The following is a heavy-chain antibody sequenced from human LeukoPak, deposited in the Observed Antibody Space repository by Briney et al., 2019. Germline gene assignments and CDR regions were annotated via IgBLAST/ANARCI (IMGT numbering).Heavy chain of an antibody. Sequence: PGRSLRLSCAPPGFTFSSYGMHWVRQAPGKRLEWVAVISYDGSNKYYADSVKGRFTISRDNSKNTLYLQMNSLRVEDTAVYYCAPEGDGYILFDYWGQGTLVTVSS. J-gene: IGHJ4*02. CDR2: ISYDGSNK. D-gene: IGHD5-24*01. V-gene: IGHV3-30*03. CDR3: APEGDGYILFDY. CDR1: GFTFSSYG.